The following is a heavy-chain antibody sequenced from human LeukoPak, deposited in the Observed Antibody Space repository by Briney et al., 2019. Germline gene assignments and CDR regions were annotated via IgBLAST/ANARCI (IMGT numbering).Heavy chain of an antibody. CDR1: DASITSSSYY. Sequence: SETLSLTCSVSDASITSSSYYWGWIRQPPGKGLVWIGSISNSGNSYYNPSLKSRVTISVDTSKNYFSLKLRSVTAADTAVYHCARDAYCSGGNCYSGYFDLWGRGTLVTVSS. V-gene: IGHV4-39*02. CDR3: ARDAYCSGGNCYSGYFDL. D-gene: IGHD2-15*01. CDR2: ISNSGNS. J-gene: IGHJ2*01.